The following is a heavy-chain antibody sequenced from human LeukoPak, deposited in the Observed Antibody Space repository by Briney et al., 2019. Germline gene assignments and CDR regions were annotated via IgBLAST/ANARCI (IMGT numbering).Heavy chain of an antibody. V-gene: IGHV4-61*09. Sequence: PSQTLSLTCTVSGGSISSGGYYWSWIRQDPGKGLEWIGYIYTSGSTNYNPSLKSRVTISVDTSKNQFSLKLSSVTAADTAVYYCARAFSPDYDFSLGGESDYMDVWGKGTTVTVSS. J-gene: IGHJ6*03. CDR1: GGSISSGGYY. D-gene: IGHD3-3*01. CDR3: ARAFSPDYDFSLGGESDYMDV. CDR2: IYTSGST.